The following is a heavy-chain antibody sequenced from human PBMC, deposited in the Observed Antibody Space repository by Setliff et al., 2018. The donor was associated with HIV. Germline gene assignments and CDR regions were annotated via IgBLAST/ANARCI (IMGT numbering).Heavy chain of an antibody. CDR1: GGSISSGDYY. J-gene: IGHJ4*02. V-gene: IGHV4-31*03. Sequence: LSLTCTVSGGSISSGDYYWSWIRQHPRKGLEWIGYIYYTGSTYYNPSLKSRVTISVDTSRNQFSLKLSSVTAADTAVYYCARAPFYYGSGSYQTFDYWGQGTLVTVSS. D-gene: IGHD3-10*01. CDR2: IYYTGST. CDR3: ARAPFYYGSGSYQTFDY.